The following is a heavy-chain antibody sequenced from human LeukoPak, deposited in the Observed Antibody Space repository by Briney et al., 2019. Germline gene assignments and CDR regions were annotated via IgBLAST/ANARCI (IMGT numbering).Heavy chain of an antibody. Sequence: GGPLRLSCAASGFTFSNAWMSWVRQAPGKGLEWVGRIKSKTDGGTTDYAAPVKGRFTISRDDSKNTLYLQMNSLKTEDTAVYYCTTTPPGGYSSSWYFYYYMDVWGKGTTVTISS. CDR3: TTTPPGGYSSSWYFYYYMDV. D-gene: IGHD6-13*01. J-gene: IGHJ6*03. CDR2: IKSKTDGGTT. CDR1: GFTFSNAW. V-gene: IGHV3-15*01.